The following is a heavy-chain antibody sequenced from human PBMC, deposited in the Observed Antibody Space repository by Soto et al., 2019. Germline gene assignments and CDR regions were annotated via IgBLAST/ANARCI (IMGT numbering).Heavy chain of an antibody. D-gene: IGHD6-6*01. CDR2: IWYDGSNK. Sequence: QVQLVESGGGVVQPGRSLRLSCAASGFTFSSYGMHWVRQAPGKGLEWVAVIWYDGSNKYYADSVKGRFTISRDNSKNPLYLQMNSLRAEDTAVYYCARDGAAARRTAPSGYWGQGTLVTVSS. CDR1: GFTFSSYG. V-gene: IGHV3-33*01. J-gene: IGHJ4*02. CDR3: ARDGAAARRTAPSGY.